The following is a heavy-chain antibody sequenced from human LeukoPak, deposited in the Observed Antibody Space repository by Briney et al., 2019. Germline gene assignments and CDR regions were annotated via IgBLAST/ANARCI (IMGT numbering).Heavy chain of an antibody. CDR1: GFTFSSYS. J-gene: IGHJ3*02. D-gene: IGHD3-3*01. CDR3: ARGITIFGAVTHDAFDI. V-gene: IGHV3-21*01. CDR2: ISSSSSYI. Sequence: PGGSLRLSCAASGFTFSSYSMNWVRQAPGRGLEWVSSISSSSSYIYYADSVKGRFTISRDNAKNSLYLQMNSLRAEDTAVYYCARGITIFGAVTHDAFDIWGQGTMVTVSS.